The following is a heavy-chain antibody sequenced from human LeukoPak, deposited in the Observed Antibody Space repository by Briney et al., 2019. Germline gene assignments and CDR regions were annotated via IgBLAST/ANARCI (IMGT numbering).Heavy chain of an antibody. V-gene: IGHV3-23*01. D-gene: IGHD3-10*01. J-gene: IGHJ4*02. CDR1: GFTFSDYY. CDR3: AKAAYGSESYYDPFDY. CDR2: ISGSGDRT. Sequence: GGSLRLSCAASGFTFSDYYMSWIRQAPGKGLEWVSVISGSGDRTYYADSVKGRFTISRDNSKNTLYLQMNSLRAEDTAVYYCAKAAYGSESYYDPFDYWGQGTLVTVSS.